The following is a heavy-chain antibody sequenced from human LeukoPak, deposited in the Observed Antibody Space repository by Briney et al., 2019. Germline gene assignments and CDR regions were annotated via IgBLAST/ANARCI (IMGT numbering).Heavy chain of an antibody. CDR1: GGSISSSSYY. J-gene: IGHJ1*01. V-gene: IGHV4-39*07. CDR3: ARGNGITAEYFQH. CDR2: IYYSGST. Sequence: SETLSLTCTVSGGSISSSSYYWGWIRQPPGKGLEWIGSIYYSGSTNYNPSLKSRVTISVDTSKNQFSLKLSSVTAADTAVYYCARGNGITAEYFQHWGQGTLVTVSS. D-gene: IGHD3-10*01.